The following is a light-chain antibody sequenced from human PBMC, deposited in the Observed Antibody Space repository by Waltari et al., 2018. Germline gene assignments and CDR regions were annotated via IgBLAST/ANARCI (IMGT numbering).Light chain of an antibody. CDR3: QQLNSYRYT. V-gene: IGKV1-9*01. Sequence: DIQLTQSPSFLSASVGDRVTITCRASQGISNYLDWYQQRPGKAPTLLIYAASTLQSGVPARFSGSGSGTEFTLTITSLQPEDFATYYCQQLNSYRYTFGQGTKLEIK. CDR2: AAS. J-gene: IGKJ2*01. CDR1: QGISNY.